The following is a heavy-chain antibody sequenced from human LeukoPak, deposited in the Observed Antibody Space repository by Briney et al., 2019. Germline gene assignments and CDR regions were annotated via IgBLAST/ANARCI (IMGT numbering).Heavy chain of an antibody. CDR1: GYTLTELS. CDR3: ATDTGLQHGDYYYYGMDV. J-gene: IGHJ6*02. D-gene: IGHD4-4*01. Sequence: ASVKVSCKVSGYTLTELSMHWVRPAPGKGLEWMGGFDPEDGETIYAQKFQGRVTMTEDTSTDTAYMELSSLRSEDTAVYYCATDTGLQHGDYYYYGMDVWGQGTTVTVSS. V-gene: IGHV1-24*01. CDR2: FDPEDGET.